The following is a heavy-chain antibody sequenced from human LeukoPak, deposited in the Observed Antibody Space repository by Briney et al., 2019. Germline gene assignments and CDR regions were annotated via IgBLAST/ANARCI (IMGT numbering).Heavy chain of an antibody. D-gene: IGHD4-23*01. V-gene: IGHV1-18*01. CDR2: ISSYHGNT. CDR1: VYTFTSYG. CDR3: AREDMTTVVMDDY. Sequence: GGSVNVSCKASVYTFTSYGISWVGPAPGQGLEWMGWISSYHGNTNYAQKLQGRVTMTTDTSTSTAYMEQRSVRSHDTAVYYCAREDMTTVVMDDYWGQGTLVTVPS. J-gene: IGHJ4*02.